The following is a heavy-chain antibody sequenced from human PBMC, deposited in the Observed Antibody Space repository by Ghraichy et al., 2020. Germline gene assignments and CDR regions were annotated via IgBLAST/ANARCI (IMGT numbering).Heavy chain of an antibody. D-gene: IGHD7-27*01. CDR3: AKDSIRPNWGGGRKAGYYFDY. J-gene: IGHJ4*02. CDR1: GFTFSSYA. V-gene: IGHV3-23*01. CDR2: ISGSGGST. Sequence: GGSLRLSCAASGFTFSSYAMSWVRQAPGKGLEWVSAISGSGGSTYYADSVKGRFTISRDNSKNTLYLQMNSLRAEDTAVYYCAKDSIRPNWGGGRKAGYYFDYWGQGTLVTVSS.